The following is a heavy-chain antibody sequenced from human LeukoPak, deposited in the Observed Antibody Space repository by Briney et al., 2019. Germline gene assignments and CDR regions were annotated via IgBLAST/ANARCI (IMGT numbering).Heavy chain of an antibody. V-gene: IGHV3-33*01. CDR1: GFTFSSYG. CDR2: IWYDGSNK. Sequence: GGSLRLSCAASGFTFSSYGMHWVRQAPGKGLEWVAVIWYDGSNKYYADSVKGRFTISRDNSKNTLYLQMNSLRAEDTAVYYCARQQWLVPVTTPLDYWGQGTLVTVSS. J-gene: IGHJ4*02. D-gene: IGHD6-19*01. CDR3: ARQQWLVPVTTPLDY.